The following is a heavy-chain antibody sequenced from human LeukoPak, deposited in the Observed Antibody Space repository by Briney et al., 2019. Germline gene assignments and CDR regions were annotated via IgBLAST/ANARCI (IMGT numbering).Heavy chain of an antibody. CDR2: ISSSSSYI. J-gene: IGHJ4*02. V-gene: IGHV3-21*04. CDR1: GFTFSSYS. Sequence: WGSLRLSCAASGFTFSSYSMNWVRQAPGKGLEWVSCISSSSSYIYYADSVKGRFTISRDNAKNSLYLQMNSLRAEDTAVYYCAKVYGDLFFDYWGQGTLVTVSS. D-gene: IGHD4-17*01. CDR3: AKVYGDLFFDY.